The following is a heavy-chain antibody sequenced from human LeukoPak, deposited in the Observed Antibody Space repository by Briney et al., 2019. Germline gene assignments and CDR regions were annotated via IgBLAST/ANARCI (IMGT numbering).Heavy chain of an antibody. CDR2: IRYDGSNK. CDR1: GFTFSSYG. J-gene: IGHJ5*02. Sequence: PGGSLRLSCAASGFTFSSYGMHWVRQAPGKGLERVAFIRYDGSNKYYADSVKGRFTISRDNSKNTLYLQMNSLRAEDTAVYYCARDLGQYYDTSDNWFDPWGQGTLVTVSS. D-gene: IGHD3-22*01. V-gene: IGHV3-30*02. CDR3: ARDLGQYYDTSDNWFDP.